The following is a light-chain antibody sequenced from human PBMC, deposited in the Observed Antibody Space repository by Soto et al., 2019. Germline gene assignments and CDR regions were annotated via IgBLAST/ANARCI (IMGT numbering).Light chain of an antibody. CDR1: SSDDGGYNY. V-gene: IGLV2-14*01. CDR3: SSYTSSSTLRV. CDR2: EVS. J-gene: IGLJ3*02. Sequence: QSALTQPASVSGSPGQSIAISCTGTSSDDGGYNYVSWYQQHPDKAPKLMIYEVSNRPSGVSNRFSGSKSGNTASLTISGLQAEDEADYYCSSYTSSSTLRVFGGGAKVTVL.